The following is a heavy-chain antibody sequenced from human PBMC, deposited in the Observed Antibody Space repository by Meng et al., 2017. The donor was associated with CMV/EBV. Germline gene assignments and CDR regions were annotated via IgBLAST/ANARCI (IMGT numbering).Heavy chain of an antibody. D-gene: IGHD3-10*01. CDR3: ARDLGQGGSGSYPGY. J-gene: IGHJ4*02. CDR1: GGSVSSGSYY. V-gene: IGHV4-61*01. CDR2: IYYSGST. Sequence: SETLSLTCTVSGGSVSSGSYYWSWIRQPPGKGLEWIGYIYYSGSTNYNPSLKSRVTISVDTSKNQFSLKLSSVTAADTAVYYCARDLGQGGSGSYPGYWGQGTLVTVSS.